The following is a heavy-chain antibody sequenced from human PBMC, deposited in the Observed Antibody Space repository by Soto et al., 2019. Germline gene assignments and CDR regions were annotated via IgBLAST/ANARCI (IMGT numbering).Heavy chain of an antibody. D-gene: IGHD2-2*01. CDR2: IYYSGST. J-gene: IGHJ6*02. CDR3: ASSSTSLGMDV. V-gene: IGHV4-31*03. CDR1: DGYIISGGCC. Sequence: PQCLTCTVSDGYIISGGCCWSWNRQHPGKGLEWIGYIYYSGSTYYNPSLKSRVTISVDTSKNQFSLKLSSVTAADTAVYYCASSSTSLGMDVWGQGTTVTVSS.